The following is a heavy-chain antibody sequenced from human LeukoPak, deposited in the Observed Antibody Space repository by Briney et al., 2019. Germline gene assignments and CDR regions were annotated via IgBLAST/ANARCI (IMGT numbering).Heavy chain of an antibody. J-gene: IGHJ3*02. Sequence: GGSLRLSCAASGFTFRAFGLHWVRQAPGKGLEWVAVIAYDGSFQYYTDSVRGRFTISRDKSMNTLYLHMNSLRAEDTAVYYCAKDFTSFSSSWFSAWGAFDIWGQGTMVTVSS. V-gene: IGHV3-30*18. CDR2: IAYDGSFQ. CDR3: AKDFTSFSSSWFSAWGAFDI. CDR1: GFTFRAFG. D-gene: IGHD6-13*01.